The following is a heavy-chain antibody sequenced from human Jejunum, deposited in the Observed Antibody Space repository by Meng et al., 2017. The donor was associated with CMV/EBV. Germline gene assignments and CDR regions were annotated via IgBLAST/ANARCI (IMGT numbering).Heavy chain of an antibody. CDR1: GFPFSSYW. Sequence: SCAASGFPFSSYWMSWVRQAPGKGLEWVANIKQDGSEKYYVDSVKGRFTISRDNAKNSLYLQMNSLRAEDTAVYYCARDPFTGMDVWGQGTTVTVSS. CDR2: IKQDGSEK. J-gene: IGHJ6*02. D-gene: IGHD3-16*01. V-gene: IGHV3-7*01. CDR3: ARDPFTGMDV.